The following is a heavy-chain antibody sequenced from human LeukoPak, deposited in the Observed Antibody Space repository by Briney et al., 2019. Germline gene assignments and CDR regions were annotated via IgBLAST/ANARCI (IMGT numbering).Heavy chain of an antibody. J-gene: IGHJ4*02. CDR1: GFTFSSYA. V-gene: IGHV3-23*01. Sequence: GGSLRLSCAATGFTFSSYAMSWVRQAPGKGLEWVSAISGSGGSTYYADSVKGRFTISRDNSKNTLYLQMNSLRAEDTAVYYRAKGSYYDSSGYCHFDYWGQGTLVTVSS. CDR2: ISGSGGST. D-gene: IGHD3-22*01. CDR3: AKGSYYDSSGYCHFDY.